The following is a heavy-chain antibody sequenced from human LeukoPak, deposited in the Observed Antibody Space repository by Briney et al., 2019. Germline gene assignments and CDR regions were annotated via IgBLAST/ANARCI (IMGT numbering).Heavy chain of an antibody. V-gene: IGHV1-69*13. CDR2: IIPIFGTA. D-gene: IGHD3-10*01. CDR1: GYTFTSYG. Sequence: GASVKVSCKASGYTFTSYGISWVRQAPGQGLEWMGGIIPIFGTANYAQKFQGRVTITADESTSTAYMELSSLRAEDTAVYYCAKDHQWFGEDGNYYGMDVWGQGTTVTVSS. J-gene: IGHJ6*02. CDR3: AKDHQWFGEDGNYYGMDV.